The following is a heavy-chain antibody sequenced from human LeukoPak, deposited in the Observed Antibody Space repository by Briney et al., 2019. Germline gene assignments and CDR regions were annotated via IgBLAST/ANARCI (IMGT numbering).Heavy chain of an antibody. D-gene: IGHD6-13*01. V-gene: IGHV1-8*01. CDR3: ARVYSSSWYNYYYYMDV. J-gene: IGHJ6*03. CDR1: GYTFTSYD. Sequence: GASVKVSCKASGYTFTSYDINWVRQATGQGLEWMGWMNPNSGNTGYAQKFQGRVTMTRNTSISTAYMELSSLRSEDTAVYYCARVYSSSWYNYYYYMDVWGKGTTVTISS. CDR2: MNPNSGNT.